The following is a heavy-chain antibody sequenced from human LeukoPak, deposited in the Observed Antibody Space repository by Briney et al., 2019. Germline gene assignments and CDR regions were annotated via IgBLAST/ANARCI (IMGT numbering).Heavy chain of an antibody. CDR3: ARNELRISPNWFDP. Sequence: SETLSLTCTVSGGSVSSGSYYWSWIRQPPGKGLEWIGYIYYSGSTNYNPSLKSRVTISVDTSKNQFSLKLSSVTAADTAVYYCARNELRISPNWFDPWGQGTLVTVSS. V-gene: IGHV4-61*01. D-gene: IGHD1-1*01. J-gene: IGHJ5*02. CDR2: IYYSGST. CDR1: GGSVSSGSYY.